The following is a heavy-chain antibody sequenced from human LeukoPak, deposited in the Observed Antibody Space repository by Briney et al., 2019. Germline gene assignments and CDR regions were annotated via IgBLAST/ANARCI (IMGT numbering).Heavy chain of an antibody. CDR3: AKPSDIVVVPAAENY. J-gene: IGHJ4*02. CDR2: ISGSGGST. Sequence: ETLSLTCTVSGGSISSGGYYWSWVRQAPGKGLEWVSAISGSGGSTYYADSVKGRFTISRDNSKNTLYLQMNSLRAEDTAVYYCAKPSDIVVVPAAENYWGQGTLVTVSS. D-gene: IGHD2-2*01. V-gene: IGHV3-23*01. CDR1: GGSISSGGYY.